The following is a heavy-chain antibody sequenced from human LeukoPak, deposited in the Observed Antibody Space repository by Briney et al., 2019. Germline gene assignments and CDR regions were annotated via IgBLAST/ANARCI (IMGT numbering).Heavy chain of an antibody. V-gene: IGHV3-23*01. CDR2: TTGSGERT. CDR1: GLTFSSYA. D-gene: IGHD6-13*01. J-gene: IGHJ5*02. CDR3: AKDHRAAYSSSWYDSVDP. Sequence: GGSLRLSCAASGLTFSSYAMTWVRQAPGKGLEWVSSTTGSGERTYYADSVKGRFTISRDNSKNTLYLQMNSLRAEDTAVYYCAKDHRAAYSSSWYDSVDPWGQGTLVTVSS.